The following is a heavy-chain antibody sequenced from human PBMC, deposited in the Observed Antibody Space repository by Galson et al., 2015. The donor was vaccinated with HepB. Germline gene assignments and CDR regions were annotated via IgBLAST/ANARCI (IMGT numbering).Heavy chain of an antibody. V-gene: IGHV1-69*04. CDR1: GGTFSSYT. CDR2: IIPILGLA. J-gene: IGHJ6*02. D-gene: IGHD3-9*01. Sequence: SVKVSCKASGGTFSSYTFSWVRQAPGQGPEWMGRIIPILGLANYAQKFQGRVTITADKSTSTAYMELSSLRSEDTAVYYCARDPHYEILTGYNGGRDVWGQGTPVTVSS. CDR3: ARDPHYEILTGYNGGRDV.